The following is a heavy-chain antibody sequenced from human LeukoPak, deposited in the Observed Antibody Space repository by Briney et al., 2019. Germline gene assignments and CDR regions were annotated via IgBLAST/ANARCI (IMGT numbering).Heavy chain of an antibody. CDR3: AREIPAAGGFDP. Sequence: ASVKVSCKASGYTFTDYYMHWVRQAPGQGLEWMGWINPNSGGTNYAQKFQDRVTMTRDTSISTAYMELNRLRSDDTTIYYCAREIPAAGGFDPWGQGTLVTVSS. CDR1: GYTFTDYY. D-gene: IGHD6-13*01. V-gene: IGHV1-2*02. J-gene: IGHJ5*02. CDR2: INPNSGGT.